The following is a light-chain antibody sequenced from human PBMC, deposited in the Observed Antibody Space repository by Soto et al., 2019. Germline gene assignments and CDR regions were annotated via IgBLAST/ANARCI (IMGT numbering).Light chain of an antibody. CDR1: QSVSSSY. CDR3: QQYGSPPQT. Sequence: EIVLTQSPGTLSLSPGERATLSFRASQSVSSSYLAWYQQKPGQAPRLLIYGASSRATGIPDRFSGSGSGTDFTLTISRLEPEDFAVYYCQQYGSPPQTFGQGTKVDI. CDR2: GAS. J-gene: IGKJ1*01. V-gene: IGKV3-20*01.